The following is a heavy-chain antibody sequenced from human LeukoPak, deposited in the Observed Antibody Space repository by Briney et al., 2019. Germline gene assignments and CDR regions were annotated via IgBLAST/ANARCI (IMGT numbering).Heavy chain of an antibody. CDR3: ATNSDIVVVPAATPALGY. CDR2: IYYSGST. J-gene: IGHJ4*02. D-gene: IGHD2-2*01. Sequence: PSQTLSLTCTVSGGSISSGDYYWSWIRQPPGKGLEWIGYIYYSGSTYYNPSLKRRVTISVDTSKNQFSLKLSSVTAADTAVYYCATNSDIVVVPAATPALGYWGQGTLVTVSS. V-gene: IGHV4-30-4*01. CDR1: GGSISSGDYY.